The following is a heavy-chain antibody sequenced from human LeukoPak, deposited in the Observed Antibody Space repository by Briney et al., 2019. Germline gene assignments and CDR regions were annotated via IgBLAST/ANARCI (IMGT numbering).Heavy chain of an antibody. D-gene: IGHD2-2*01. CDR3: ARSGYCSSTSCYYYYYMDV. CDR1: GFTFSNYA. V-gene: IGHV3-23*01. Sequence: GSLRLSCAASGFTFSNYAMSWVRQAPGKGLEWVSAISGSGGSTYYADSVKGRFTISRDNAKNSLYLQMNSLRAEDTAVYYCARSGYCSSTSCYYYYYMDVWGKGTTVTVSS. J-gene: IGHJ6*03. CDR2: ISGSGGST.